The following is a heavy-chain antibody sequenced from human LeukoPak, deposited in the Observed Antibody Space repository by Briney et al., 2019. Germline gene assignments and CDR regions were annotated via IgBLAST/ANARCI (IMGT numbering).Heavy chain of an antibody. Sequence: GGSLRLSCAASGFTFSTYNMNWVRQAPGKGLEWVSYISSSGSTKYYADSVEGRFTISRDNVKNSLFLQMNSLSDEDTVVYYCARDFLTGYFDYWGQGTLVTVSS. CDR2: ISSSGSTK. CDR1: GFTFSTYN. CDR3: ARDFLTGYFDY. J-gene: IGHJ4*02. D-gene: IGHD3-9*01. V-gene: IGHV3-48*02.